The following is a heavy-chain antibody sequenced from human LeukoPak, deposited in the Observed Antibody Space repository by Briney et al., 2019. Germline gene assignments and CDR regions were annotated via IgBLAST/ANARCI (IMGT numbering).Heavy chain of an antibody. Sequence: GGSLRLSCVASGFTFSSYGMHWVRQAPGKGLEWVAFIRYDGSNKYYADSVKGRFTISRDNSKNTVFLQMNSLRDEDTAVYYCAKDGGYCRSPSCTPHTDYWGQGTLVTVSS. CDR3: AKDGGYCRSPSCTPHTDY. J-gene: IGHJ4*02. CDR2: IRYDGSNK. D-gene: IGHD2-2*01. V-gene: IGHV3-30*02. CDR1: GFTFSSYG.